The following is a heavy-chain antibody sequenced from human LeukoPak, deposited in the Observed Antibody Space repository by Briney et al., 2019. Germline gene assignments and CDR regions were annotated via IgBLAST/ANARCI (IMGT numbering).Heavy chain of an antibody. CDR3: ARGRGGDYVPSRFDY. CDR1: GFTFSSYA. D-gene: IGHD4-17*01. Sequence: GGSLRLSCAASGFTFSSYAMSWVRQAPGKGLEWVSAISGSGGSTYYADSVRGRFTISRDNSKNTLYLQMNSLRAEDTALYYCARGRGGDYVPSRFDYWGQGTLVTVSS. CDR2: ISGSGGST. V-gene: IGHV3-23*01. J-gene: IGHJ4*02.